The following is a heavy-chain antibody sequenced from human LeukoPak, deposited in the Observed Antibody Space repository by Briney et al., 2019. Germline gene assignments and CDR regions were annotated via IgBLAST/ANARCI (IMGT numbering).Heavy chain of an antibody. J-gene: IGHJ6*03. Sequence: KSGGSLRLSCAASGFNFNNCTFNWVRQAPGKGLEWVSSISSRSTYIYYADSMKGRFTISRDNAKNPLYLQMNSLRAEDTAVYYCARSPGGTYYYYYMDVWGKGTTVTVSS. V-gene: IGHV3-21*01. CDR1: GFNFNNCT. D-gene: IGHD3-10*01. CDR3: ARSPGGTYYYYYMDV. CDR2: ISSRSTYI.